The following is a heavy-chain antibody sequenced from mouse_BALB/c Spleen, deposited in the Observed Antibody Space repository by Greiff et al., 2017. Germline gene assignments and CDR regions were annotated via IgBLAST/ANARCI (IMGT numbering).Heavy chain of an antibody. D-gene: IGHD2-4*01. CDR3: ARLITMAMDY. V-gene: IGHV1-77*01. CDR2: IYPGSGNT. J-gene: IGHJ4*01. CDR1: GYTFTDYY. Sequence: VQRVESGAELARPGASVKLSCKASGYTFTDYYINWVKQRTGQGLEWIGEIYPGSGNTYYNEKFKGKATLTADKSSSTAYMQLSSLTSEDSAVYFCARLITMAMDYWGQGTSVTVSS.